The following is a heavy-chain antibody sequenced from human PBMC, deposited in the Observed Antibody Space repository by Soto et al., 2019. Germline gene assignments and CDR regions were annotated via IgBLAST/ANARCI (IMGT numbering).Heavy chain of an antibody. V-gene: IGHV4-59*01. D-gene: IGHD3-3*01. J-gene: IGHJ5*01. CDR3: ARVSYYDFWGGYSGYNLFDS. CDR1: GGSISSYY. Sequence: SETLSLTCTVSGGSISSYYWSWIRQPPGKGLEWIGYIYYSGSTNYNPSLKSRVTISVDTSKNQFSLKLSSVTAADTAVYYCARVSYYDFWGGYSGYNLFDSWGQGTLVTVSS. CDR2: IYYSGST.